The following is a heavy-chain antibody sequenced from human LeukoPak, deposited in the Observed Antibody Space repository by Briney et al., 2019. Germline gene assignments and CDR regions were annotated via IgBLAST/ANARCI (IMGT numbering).Heavy chain of an antibody. D-gene: IGHD1-26*01. CDR1: GFTFSTYS. J-gene: IGHJ4*02. V-gene: IGHV3-48*01. Sequence: GGSLRLSCAASGFTFSTYSMNWVRQAPGKGLEWVSYISSTKSNIYYADSVKGRFTISRDNAKNSLYLQMNSLRAEDTAVYYCAKDRSIGTYYTFDHWGQGTLVTVSS. CDR3: AKDRSIGTYYTFDH. CDR2: ISSTKSNI.